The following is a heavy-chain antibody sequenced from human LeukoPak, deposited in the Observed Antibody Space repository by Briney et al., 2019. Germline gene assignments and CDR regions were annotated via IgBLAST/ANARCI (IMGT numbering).Heavy chain of an antibody. CDR3: ARVLSFYCSSTTCPFAFDI. CDR1: GYTFTGYY. Sequence: GASVKVSCKASGYTFTGYYMHWVRQAPGQGLEWMGRINPNSGGTNYAQKFQGRVTMTRDTSVSTAYMEMSRLRSDDTAVYYCARVLSFYCSSTTCPFAFDIWGQGTMVTVSS. CDR2: INPNSGGT. V-gene: IGHV1-2*06. D-gene: IGHD2-2*01. J-gene: IGHJ3*02.